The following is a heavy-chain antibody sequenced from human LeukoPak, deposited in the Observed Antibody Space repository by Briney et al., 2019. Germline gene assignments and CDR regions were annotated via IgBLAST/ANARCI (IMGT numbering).Heavy chain of an antibody. J-gene: IGHJ4*02. CDR3: ARVGTTLSFGFVGY. Sequence: GASVKVSCKASGYTFTSYGISWVRQAPGQGLEWMGWISAYNGNTNYAQKLQGRVTMTTDTSTSTAYMELRSLRSDDTAVYHCARVGTTLSFGFVGYWGQGTLVTVSS. V-gene: IGHV1-18*01. D-gene: IGHD4-17*01. CDR2: ISAYNGNT. CDR1: GYTFTSYG.